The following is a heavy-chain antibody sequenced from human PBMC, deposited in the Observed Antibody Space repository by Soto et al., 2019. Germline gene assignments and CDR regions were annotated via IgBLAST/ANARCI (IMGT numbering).Heavy chain of an antibody. CDR1: GFSLSSIGMG. Sequence: QITVKESGLPLVKPTETLTLTCTFSGFSLSSIGMGVGWIRQPPGKALEWLALIYWDDDKRYSPSLSSRLTITKDPSKNQVDLTMTNMDRVDTATYYCARLTRGVYDLDRLWEKFDYWGQGTLVTVSS. CDR3: ARLTRGVYDLDRLWEKFDY. CDR2: IYWDDDK. J-gene: IGHJ4*02. V-gene: IGHV2-5*02. D-gene: IGHD5-12*01.